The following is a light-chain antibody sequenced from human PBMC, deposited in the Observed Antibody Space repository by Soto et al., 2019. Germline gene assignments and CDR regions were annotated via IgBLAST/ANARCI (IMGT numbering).Light chain of an antibody. CDR3: AAWDDSLNAFYV. V-gene: IGLV1-44*01. CDR1: SSKNGSNT. Sequence: QSVLTQPPSASGTPGQRVTISCSGSSSKNGSNTVNWYQQLPGTAPKLLIYSNNQRPSGVPDRFSGSKSGTSASLAISWLQSEDEADYYCAAWDDSLNAFYVFGTGTKVTVL. J-gene: IGLJ1*01. CDR2: SNN.